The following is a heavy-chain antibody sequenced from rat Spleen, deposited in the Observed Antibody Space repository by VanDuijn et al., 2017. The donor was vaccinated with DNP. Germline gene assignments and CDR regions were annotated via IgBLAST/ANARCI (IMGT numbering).Heavy chain of an antibody. CDR1: GFSFSDYN. D-gene: IGHD1-12*02. CDR2: ISYDGSTT. CDR3: TSRIYYYDGTPGYFDY. Sequence: EVQLVESGGGLVQPGRSLKLSCAASGFSFSDYNVAWVRQAPKKGLEWVATISYDGSTTYYRDSVKGRFTISRDNAKRTLYLQMDSLRSEDTATYYCTSRIYYYDGTPGYFDYWGQGVMVTVSS. V-gene: IGHV5-7*01. J-gene: IGHJ2*01.